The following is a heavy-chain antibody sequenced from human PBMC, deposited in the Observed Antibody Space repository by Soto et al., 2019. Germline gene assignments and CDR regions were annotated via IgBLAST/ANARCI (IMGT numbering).Heavy chain of an antibody. CDR3: ASGHYYYDSSGYYHPGAFDI. CDR1: VPPSSNY. Sequence: GGALRLSPSTPWVPPSSNYMRRGPPAPREGLGWVSVIYSGGSTYYADSVKGRFTISGDNSKNTLYLQMNSLRAEDTAVYYCASGHYYYDSSGYYHPGAFDIWGQGTMVTVSS. V-gene: IGHV3-53*01. CDR2: IYSGGST. J-gene: IGHJ3*02. D-gene: IGHD3-22*01.